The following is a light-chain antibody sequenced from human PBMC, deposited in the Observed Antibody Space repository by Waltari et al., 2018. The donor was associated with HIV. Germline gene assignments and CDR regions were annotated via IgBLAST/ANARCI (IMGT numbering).Light chain of an antibody. CDR3: AAWDDSLNGWV. CDR2: SNN. Sequence: QSVLTQTPSASGTPGQRVTISGSGSSSNIGRNTVNWYQQLPGTAPKLLIYSNNQRPSGVPDRFSGSKSGTSASLAISGLQSEDEADYYCAAWDDSLNGWVFGGGTKLTVL. J-gene: IGLJ3*02. V-gene: IGLV1-44*01. CDR1: SSNIGRNT.